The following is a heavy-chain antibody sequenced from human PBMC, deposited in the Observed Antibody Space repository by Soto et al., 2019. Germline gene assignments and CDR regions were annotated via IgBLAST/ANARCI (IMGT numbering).Heavy chain of an antibody. J-gene: IGHJ3*02. CDR3: ARDSGTNENDAFDI. CDR2: IIPILGIA. V-gene: IGHV1-69*08. D-gene: IGHD1-1*01. Sequence: QVQLVQSGAEVKKPGSSVKVSCKASGCTFSIYTISWVRQAPGQGLEWMGRIIPILGIANYAQKLQGRVTITADKSTSTAYMELSSLRSEDTAVYYCARDSGTNENDAFDIWGQGTMVTVSS. CDR1: GCTFSIYT.